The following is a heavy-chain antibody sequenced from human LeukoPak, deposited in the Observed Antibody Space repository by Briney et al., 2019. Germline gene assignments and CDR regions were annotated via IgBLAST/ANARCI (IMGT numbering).Heavy chain of an antibody. J-gene: IGHJ5*02. Sequence: SETLSLTCTVSGGSISSSSYYWGWIRQPPGKGLEWIGSIYYSGSTYYNPSLKSRVTISVDTSKNQFSLKLSSVTAADTAVYYCARRAGYCSGGSCYRGYNWFDPWGQGTLVTVSS. CDR3: ARRAGYCSGGSCYRGYNWFDP. CDR1: GGSISSSSYY. CDR2: IYYSGST. D-gene: IGHD2-15*01. V-gene: IGHV4-39*01.